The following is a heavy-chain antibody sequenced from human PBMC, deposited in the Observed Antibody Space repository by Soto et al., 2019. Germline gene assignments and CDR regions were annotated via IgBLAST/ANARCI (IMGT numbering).Heavy chain of an antibody. J-gene: IGHJ4*02. Sequence: GASVKVSCKASGGTFSSYAISWVRQAPGQGLEWMGWIIAYNGKTNYAQKLQGRVTMTTDTFTSTAYMELRSLRSDDTAVYYCARGITIFGVVHGYFDYWGQGTLVTVSS. V-gene: IGHV1-18*01. CDR3: ARGITIFGVVHGYFDY. CDR2: IIAYNGKT. D-gene: IGHD3-3*01. CDR1: GGTFSSYA.